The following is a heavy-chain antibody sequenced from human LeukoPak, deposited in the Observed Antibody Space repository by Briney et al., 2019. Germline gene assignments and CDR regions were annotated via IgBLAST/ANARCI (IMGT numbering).Heavy chain of an antibody. CDR1: GGSISSYY. Sequence: SEALSLTCTVSGGSISSYYWSWIRQPPGKGLEWIGYIYYSGSTNYNPSLKSRVTISVDTSKNQFSLKLSSVTAADTAVYYCASLVGRRGYSYGYRYFDYWGQGTLVTVSS. D-gene: IGHD5-18*01. CDR2: IYYSGST. J-gene: IGHJ4*02. CDR3: ASLVGRRGYSYGYRYFDY. V-gene: IGHV4-59*12.